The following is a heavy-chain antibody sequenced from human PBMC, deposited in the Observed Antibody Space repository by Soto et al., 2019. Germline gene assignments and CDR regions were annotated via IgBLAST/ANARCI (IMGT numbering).Heavy chain of an antibody. CDR2: IYHSGST. Sequence: SETLSLTCAVSGGSISSGGYSWSWIRQPPGKGLEWIGYIYHSGSTYYNPSLKSRVTISVDRSKNQFSLILTSVTAADTAVYYCATYGGDTGRFDYWGQGILVTVSS. J-gene: IGHJ4*02. D-gene: IGHD4-17*01. V-gene: IGHV4-30-2*01. CDR3: ATYGGDTGRFDY. CDR1: GGSISSGGYS.